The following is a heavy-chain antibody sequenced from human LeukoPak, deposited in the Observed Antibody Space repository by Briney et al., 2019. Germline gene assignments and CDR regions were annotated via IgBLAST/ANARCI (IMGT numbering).Heavy chain of an antibody. CDR3: ARDCSGGSCYAFDI. D-gene: IGHD2-15*01. Sequence: PSETLSLTCGVSGYTISSGYYWGWIRPPPGKGLEWIGSIYHSGSTYNNPSLKSRVTISVDTSKNQFSLKLSSVTAADTAMYYCARDCSGGSCYAFDIWGQGTMVIVSS. V-gene: IGHV4-38-2*02. CDR1: GYTISSGYY. CDR2: IYHSGST. J-gene: IGHJ3*02.